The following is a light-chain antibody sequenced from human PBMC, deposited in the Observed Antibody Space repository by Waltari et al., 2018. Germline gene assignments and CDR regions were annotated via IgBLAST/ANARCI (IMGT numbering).Light chain of an antibody. CDR2: YTS. V-gene: IGKV1-33*01. CDR1: QGINNY. CDR3: KQYDNFPYS. Sequence: DIQMTQSPSSLSASVGDRVTITCRASQGINNYLSWYQQKPGKAAQRLIYYTSSLETGVPARFSGSGSGTHYTLTISSMQREDISTYYCKQYDNFPYSFGQGTKFEIK. J-gene: IGKJ2*03.